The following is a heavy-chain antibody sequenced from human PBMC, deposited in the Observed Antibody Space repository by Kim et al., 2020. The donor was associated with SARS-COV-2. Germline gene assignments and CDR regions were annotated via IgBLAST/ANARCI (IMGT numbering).Heavy chain of an antibody. Sequence: GGSLRLSCAASGFTFSSYSMNWVRQAPGKGLEWVSSISSSSSYIYYADSVKGRFTISRDNAKNSLYLQMNSLRAEDTAVYYCAIWVPTPQYGGNLWGQGTLVTVSS. J-gene: IGHJ4*02. V-gene: IGHV3-21*01. CDR1: GFTFSSYS. CDR2: ISSSSSYI. D-gene: IGHD2-21*02. CDR3: AIWVPTPQYGGNL.